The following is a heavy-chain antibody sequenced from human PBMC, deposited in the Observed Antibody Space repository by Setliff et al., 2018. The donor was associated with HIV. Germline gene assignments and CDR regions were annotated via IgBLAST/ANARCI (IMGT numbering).Heavy chain of an antibody. CDR1: GYTLTSYE. Sequence: ASVKVSCKASGYTLTSYEINWVRQATGQGLEWMGWMNPNSGDTGYAQKFQGRVTMTRNTSISTAFMELSSLRSEDTAVYYCARGRSLVRGSGSPEYYYMDVWGEGTTVTVSS. D-gene: IGHD3-10*01. V-gene: IGHV1-8*02. J-gene: IGHJ6*03. CDR3: ARGRSLVRGSGSPEYYYMDV. CDR2: MNPNSGDT.